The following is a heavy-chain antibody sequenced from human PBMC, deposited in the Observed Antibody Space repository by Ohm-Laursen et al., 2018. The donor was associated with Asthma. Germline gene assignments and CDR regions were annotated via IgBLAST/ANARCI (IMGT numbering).Heavy chain of an antibody. Sequence: GSLRLSCSASGFTVSSNYMSWVRQAPGKGLEWVSVIYSGGSTYYADSVKGRFTISRDNSKNTLYLQMNSLRAEDTAVYYCARDHSGYDTYYYYGMDVWGQGTTVTVSS. D-gene: IGHD5-12*01. V-gene: IGHV3-53*01. CDR3: ARDHSGYDTYYYYGMDV. CDR2: IYSGGST. J-gene: IGHJ6*02. CDR1: GFTVSSNY.